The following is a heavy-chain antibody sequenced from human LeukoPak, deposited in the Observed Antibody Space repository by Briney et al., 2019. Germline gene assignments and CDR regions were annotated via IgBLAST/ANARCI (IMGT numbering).Heavy chain of an antibody. V-gene: IGHV1-69*13. CDR3: ARVGSRYYYMDV. CDR2: FIPVFERS. J-gene: IGHJ6*03. CDR1: GESFSSYQ. Sequence: ASVKVSCKSSGESFSSYQITWVRQAPGQGLEWMGGFIPVFERSTYAQKFQGRVTMTADESTNTASMELSSLTSEDTAVYYCARVGSRYYYMDVWGKGTTVTVSS. D-gene: IGHD3-10*01.